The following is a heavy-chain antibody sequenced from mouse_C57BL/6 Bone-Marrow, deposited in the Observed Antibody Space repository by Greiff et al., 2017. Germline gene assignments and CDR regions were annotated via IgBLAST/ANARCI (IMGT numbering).Heavy chain of an antibody. Sequence: EVQLQQSGAELVRPGASVKLSCTASGFNIKDDDMHWVKQRPEQGLEWIGWIDPENGDTEYASKFLGKATITEDTSSNTAYLQLSRLTSEDTAVYYCTTPTTVVFDDWGQGTTLTVSS. J-gene: IGHJ2*01. V-gene: IGHV14-4*01. CDR2: IDPENGDT. CDR3: TTPTTVVFDD. CDR1: GFNIKDDD. D-gene: IGHD1-1*01.